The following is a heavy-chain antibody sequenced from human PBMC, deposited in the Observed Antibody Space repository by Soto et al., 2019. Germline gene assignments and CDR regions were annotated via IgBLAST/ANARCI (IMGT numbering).Heavy chain of an antibody. Sequence: EVQLVESGGDLVQPGGSLRLSCAVSGFTFHSYEMNWVRQAPGKGLEWVSYIGTSGSTNSKPSLQNRVTISVDTSKNQFSLKLRAVTAADTAIYYCARARISMVREVIKYNMDVWGQGTTVIVSS. J-gene: IGHJ6*02. D-gene: IGHD3-10*01. CDR2: IGTSGST. CDR1: GFTFHSYE. CDR3: ARARISMVREVIKYNMDV. V-gene: IGHV3-48*03.